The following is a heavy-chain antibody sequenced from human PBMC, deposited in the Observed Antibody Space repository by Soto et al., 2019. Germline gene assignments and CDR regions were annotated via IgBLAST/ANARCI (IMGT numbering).Heavy chain of an antibody. D-gene: IGHD1-26*01. CDR1: GFTFNFFA. Sequence: QVQLVESGGGVVQPGRSLRLSCAASGFTFNFFAMHWVRQAPGKGLEWVAAVSKDGSNTYYADSVKGRFTISRDSPKNTLYLQMNSLRVEVTAVYYCARDIWWEPGVDAFHIWGQGTMVTVSP. CDR3: ARDIWWEPGVDAFHI. J-gene: IGHJ3*02. CDR2: VSKDGSNT. V-gene: IGHV3-30-3*01.